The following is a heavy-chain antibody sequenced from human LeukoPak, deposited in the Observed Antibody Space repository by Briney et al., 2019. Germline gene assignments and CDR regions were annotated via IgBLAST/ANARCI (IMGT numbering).Heavy chain of an antibody. V-gene: IGHV3-7*01. CDR1: GFTFSSYW. Sequence: GGSLRLSCAASGFTFSSYWMSWVRQAPGKGLEWVANIKQDGSEKYYVDSVKGRFTIPRDNAKNSLYLQMNSLRAEDTAVYYCAMTAGTYDSSGYSHPLDYWGQGTLVTVSS. CDR3: AMTAGTYDSSGYSHPLDY. D-gene: IGHD3-22*01. CDR2: IKQDGSEK. J-gene: IGHJ4*02.